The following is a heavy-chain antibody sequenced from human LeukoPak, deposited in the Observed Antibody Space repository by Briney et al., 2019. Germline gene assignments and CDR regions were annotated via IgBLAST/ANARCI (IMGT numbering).Heavy chain of an antibody. J-gene: IGHJ6*02. CDR1: GFTFSSYG. Sequence: QPGRSLRLSCAASGFTFSSYGMHWVRQAPGKGLEWVAVIWYDGSNKYYADSVKGRFTISRDNSKSTLYLQMNSLRAEDTAVYYCAREGWLLSKNYYYGMDVWGQGTTVTVSS. CDR2: IWYDGSNK. D-gene: IGHD3-3*01. V-gene: IGHV3-33*01. CDR3: AREGWLLSKNYYYGMDV.